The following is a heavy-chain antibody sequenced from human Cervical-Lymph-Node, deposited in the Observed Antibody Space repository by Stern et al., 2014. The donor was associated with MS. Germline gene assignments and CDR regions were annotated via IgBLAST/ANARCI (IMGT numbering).Heavy chain of an antibody. CDR3: ARHVQGFDY. CDR2: TYPYASVT. Sequence: VQLVESGAEVKKPGESLKLSCQLSGYSFTIYYIAWVRQMPGQGLEGMGVTYPYASVTTYSPSFQGQVTISADKSITTAYLQWSSLRASDTAMYYCARHVQGFDYWGQGTLVTVSS. V-gene: IGHV5-51*01. J-gene: IGHJ4*02. CDR1: GYSFTIYY.